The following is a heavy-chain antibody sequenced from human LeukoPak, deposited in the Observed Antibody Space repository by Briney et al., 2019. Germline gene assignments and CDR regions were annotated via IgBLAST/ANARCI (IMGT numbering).Heavy chain of an antibody. V-gene: IGHV4-38-2*02. Sequence: SETLSLTCTVSGYSISSGYYWGWIRQPPGRGLEWIGSIYHSGSTYYNPSLKSRVTISVDTSKNQFSLKLSSVTAADTAVYYCARETTVPAFDIWGQGTMVTVSS. CDR1: GYSISSGYY. CDR2: IYHSGST. J-gene: IGHJ3*02. CDR3: ARETTVPAFDI. D-gene: IGHD4-17*01.